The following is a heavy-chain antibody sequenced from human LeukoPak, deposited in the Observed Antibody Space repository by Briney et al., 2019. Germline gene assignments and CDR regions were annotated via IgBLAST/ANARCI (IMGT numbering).Heavy chain of an antibody. Sequence: GRSLRLSCAASGFTFSSYGMHWVRQAPGKGLEWVAVISYDGSNKYYADSVKGRFTISRDNSKNTLYLQMNSLRAEDTAVYYCAKMGGLGYCSSTSCRPPSYYGMDVWGQGTTVTVSS. CDR2: ISYDGSNK. CDR1: GFTFSSYG. J-gene: IGHJ6*02. V-gene: IGHV3-30*18. D-gene: IGHD2-2*01. CDR3: AKMGGLGYCSSTSCRPPSYYGMDV.